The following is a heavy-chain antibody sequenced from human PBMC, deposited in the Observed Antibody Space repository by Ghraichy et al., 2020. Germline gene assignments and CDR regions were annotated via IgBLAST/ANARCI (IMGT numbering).Heavy chain of an antibody. V-gene: IGHV3-48*02. D-gene: IGHD5-18*01. CDR2: ISSSSSTI. CDR3: ARDLEEGGYSYGYSLPPDY. J-gene: IGHJ4*02. CDR1: GFTFSSYS. Sequence: GGSLRLSCAASGFTFSSYSMNWVRQAPGKGLEWVSYISSSSSTIYYADSVKGRFTISRDNAKNSLYLQMNSLRDEDTAVYYCARDLEEGGYSYGYSLPPDYWGQGTLVTVSS.